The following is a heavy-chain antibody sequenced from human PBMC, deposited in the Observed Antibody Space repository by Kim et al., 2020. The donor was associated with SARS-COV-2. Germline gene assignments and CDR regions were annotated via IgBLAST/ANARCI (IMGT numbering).Heavy chain of an antibody. D-gene: IGHD3-3*01. CDR1: GFTFSSYA. J-gene: IGHJ6*02. V-gene: IGHV3-30-3*01. Sequence: GGSLRLSCAASGFTFSSYAMHWVRQAPGKGLEWVAVISYDGSNKYYADSVKGRFTISRDNSKNTLYLQMNSLRAEDTAVYYCASARRLLRFLEWLSNYYYGMDVWGQGTTVTVSS. CDR2: ISYDGSNK. CDR3: ASARRLLRFLEWLSNYYYGMDV.